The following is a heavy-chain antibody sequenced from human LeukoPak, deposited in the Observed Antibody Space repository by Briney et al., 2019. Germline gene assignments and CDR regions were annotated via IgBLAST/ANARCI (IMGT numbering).Heavy chain of an antibody. Sequence: GGSLRLSCAASDFTVSDSYMSWVRQAPGKGLEWVSLIYSGGSTYYAASVKGRFTISRDSSKNTLFLQMNSLRAEDMAMYYCARGDDYADSWGQGTRVTVSS. CDR2: IYSGGST. CDR3: ARGDDYADS. V-gene: IGHV3-53*01. CDR1: DFTVSDSY. J-gene: IGHJ4*02. D-gene: IGHD5-24*01.